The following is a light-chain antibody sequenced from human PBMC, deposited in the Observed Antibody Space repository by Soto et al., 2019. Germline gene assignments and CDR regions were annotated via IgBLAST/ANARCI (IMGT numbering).Light chain of an antibody. CDR2: GAS. J-gene: IGKJ1*01. CDR3: QQYAASPRT. CDR1: QSVSSNY. V-gene: IGKV3-20*01. Sequence: EIVLTQSPGTLSLSPRERATLSCRASQSVSSNYVAWYQHKVGQAPRLLIYGASNRAPGIPDRFSGSGSGTDFTLTISRLEPEVVALYYCQQYAASPRTFGQGTQVEV.